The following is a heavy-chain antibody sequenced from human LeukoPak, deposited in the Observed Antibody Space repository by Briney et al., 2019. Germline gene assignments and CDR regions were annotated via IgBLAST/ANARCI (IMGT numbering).Heavy chain of an antibody. Sequence: GSLRLSCAASGFTLSSYWMSWVRQAPGKGLEWVANIKQDGSEKYYVDSVKGRFTISRDNAKNSLYLQMNSLRGEDTAVYYCARDRGTVTVYFDYWGQGTLVTVSS. CDR3: ARDRGTVTVYFDY. CDR2: IKQDGSEK. D-gene: IGHD4-17*01. CDR1: GFTLSSYW. V-gene: IGHV3-7*01. J-gene: IGHJ4*02.